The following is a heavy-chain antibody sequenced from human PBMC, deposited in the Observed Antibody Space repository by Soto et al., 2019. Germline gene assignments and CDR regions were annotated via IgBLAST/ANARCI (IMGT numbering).Heavy chain of an antibody. V-gene: IGHV3-72*01. CDR2: IRRKANSYTT. Sequence: EVQLVESGGGLVQPGGSLRLSCAASGLIFSDYHMDWVRQAPGKGLEWVGRIRRKANSYTTEYAASVKGRFTISRDDSKNALYLQMNSLNSEVTAVYYCAMLGGWSGGSSGMDVWRQGTTVTVSS. D-gene: IGHD6-19*01. CDR3: AMLGGWSGGSSGMDV. CDR1: GLIFSDYH. J-gene: IGHJ6*02.